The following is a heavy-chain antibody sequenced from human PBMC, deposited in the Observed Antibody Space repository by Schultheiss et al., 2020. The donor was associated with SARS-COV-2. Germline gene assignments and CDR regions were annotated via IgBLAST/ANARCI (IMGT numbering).Heavy chain of an antibody. V-gene: IGHV4-4*07. CDR2: IYTSGST. J-gene: IGHJ4*02. CDR3: ARSSGYYGSGTSPDY. D-gene: IGHD3-10*01. Sequence: SQTLSLTCTVSGGSISSYYWSWIRQPAGKGLEWIGRIYTSGSTNYNPSLKSRVTMSVDTSKNQFSLKLSSVTAADTAMYYCARSSGYYGSGTSPDYWGQGTLVTVSS. CDR1: GGSISSYY.